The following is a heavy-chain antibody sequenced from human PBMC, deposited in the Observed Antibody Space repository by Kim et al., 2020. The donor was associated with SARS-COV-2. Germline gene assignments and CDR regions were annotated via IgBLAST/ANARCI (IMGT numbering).Heavy chain of an antibody. CDR2: IWYDGSNK. J-gene: IGHJ6*02. V-gene: IGHV3-33*01. Sequence: GGSLRLSCAASGFTFSSYGMHWVRQAPGKGLEWVAVIWYDGSNKYYADSVKGRFTISRDNSKNTLYLQMNSLRAEDTAVYYCARDRSGGITMVRVAPQDYGMDVWGQGTTVTVSS. CDR3: ARDRSGGITMVRVAPQDYGMDV. D-gene: IGHD3-10*01. CDR1: GFTFSSYG.